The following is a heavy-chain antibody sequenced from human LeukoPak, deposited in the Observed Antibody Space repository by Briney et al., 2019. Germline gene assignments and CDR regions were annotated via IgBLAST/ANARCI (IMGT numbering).Heavy chain of an antibody. D-gene: IGHD3-10*01. CDR1: GGTFSSYA. CDR3: ARGVYGSGSYYFDY. V-gene: IGHV1-69*13. Sequence: ASVKVSCKASGGTFSSYAISGVRQAPGQGLEWMGGIIPIFGTANYAQKFQGRVTITADESTSTAYMELSSLRSEDTAVYYCARGVYGSGSYYFDYWGQGTLVTVSS. J-gene: IGHJ4*02. CDR2: IIPIFGTA.